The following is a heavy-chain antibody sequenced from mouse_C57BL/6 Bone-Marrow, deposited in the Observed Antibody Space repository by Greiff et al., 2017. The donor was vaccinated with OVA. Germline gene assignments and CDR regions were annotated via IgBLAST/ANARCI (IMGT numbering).Heavy chain of an antibody. Sequence: QVQLQQPGAELVKPGASVKLSCKASGYTFTSYWMHWVKQRPGQGLEWIGIIHPNSGSTNYNEKFKSKATLTVDKSSSTAYMQLSSLTSEDSAVYYCARGVYYDYGAWFAYWGQGTLVTVSA. D-gene: IGHD2-4*01. V-gene: IGHV1-64*01. CDR3: ARGVYYDYGAWFAY. CDR2: IHPNSGST. J-gene: IGHJ3*01. CDR1: GYTFTSYW.